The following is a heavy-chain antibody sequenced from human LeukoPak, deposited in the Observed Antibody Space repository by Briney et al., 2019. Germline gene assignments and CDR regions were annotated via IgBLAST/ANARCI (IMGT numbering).Heavy chain of an antibody. D-gene: IGHD6-19*01. CDR2: ISWNSGSI. Sequence: PGGSLRLSCAASGFTFSSYAMSWVRQAPGKGLEWVSGISWNSGSIGYADSVKGRFTISRDNAKNSLYLQMNSLRAEDTALYYCAKGRFKIAVAGTGDAFDIWGQGTMVTVSS. J-gene: IGHJ3*02. CDR1: GFTFSSYA. V-gene: IGHV3-9*01. CDR3: AKGRFKIAVAGTGDAFDI.